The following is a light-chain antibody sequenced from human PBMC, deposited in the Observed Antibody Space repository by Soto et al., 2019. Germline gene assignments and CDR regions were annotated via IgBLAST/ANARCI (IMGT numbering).Light chain of an antibody. CDR2: DAS. J-gene: IGKJ4*02. V-gene: IGKV3-11*01. CDR1: QSVSSY. Sequence: EIVLTQSPATLSLSPGGRASLSCRDSQSVSSYLAWYQLKPGQAPRLLIYDASTRATGIPARFSGSGSGTDFTLTISSLEPEDFAVYYCQQRSNWPGFGGGTKVEIK. CDR3: QQRSNWPG.